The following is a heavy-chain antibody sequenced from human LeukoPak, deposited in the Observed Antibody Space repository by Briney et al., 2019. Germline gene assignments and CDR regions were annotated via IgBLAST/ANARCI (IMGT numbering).Heavy chain of an antibody. CDR2: IYYTGDT. V-gene: IGHV4-59*01. CDR3: ARHRLDIAVAGGYDAFDI. CDR1: DSSMSNFY. Sequence: SETLSLTCAVSDSSMSNFYWSWIRQPPGKGLEWIGNIYYTGDTNYSPSLKSRVTISVDMSKNHFSLRLTSVTAADTAVYYCARHRLDIAVAGGYDAFDIWGQGTLVTVSS. D-gene: IGHD6-19*01. J-gene: IGHJ3*02.